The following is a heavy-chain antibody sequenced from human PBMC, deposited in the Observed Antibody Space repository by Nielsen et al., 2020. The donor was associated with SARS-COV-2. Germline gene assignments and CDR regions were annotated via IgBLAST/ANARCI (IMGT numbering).Heavy chain of an antibody. Sequence: SETLSLTCTVSGGSISSSSYYWGWIRQPPGKGLEWIGSIYYSGSTYYNPSLKSRVTISVDTSKNQFSLKLSPVTAADTAVYYCASLIPYYDSSGYPHWGQGTLVTVSS. CDR1: GGSISSSSYY. CDR3: ASLIPYYDSSGYPH. J-gene: IGHJ4*02. V-gene: IGHV4-39*01. D-gene: IGHD3-22*01. CDR2: IYYSGST.